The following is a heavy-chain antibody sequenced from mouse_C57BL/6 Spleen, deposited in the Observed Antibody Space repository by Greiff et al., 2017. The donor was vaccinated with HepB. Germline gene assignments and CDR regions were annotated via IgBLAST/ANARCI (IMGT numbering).Heavy chain of an antibody. V-gene: IGHV3-6*01. CDR1: GYSITSGYY. CDR2: ISYDGSN. CDR3: ARVEDYEDYYAMDY. Sequence: DVQLQESGPGLVKPSQSLSLTCSVTGYSITSGYYWNWIRQFPGNKLEWMGYISYDGSNNYNPSLKNRISITRDTSKNQFFLKLNSVTTEDTATYYCARVEDYEDYYAMDYWGQGTSVTVSS. D-gene: IGHD2-4*01. J-gene: IGHJ4*01.